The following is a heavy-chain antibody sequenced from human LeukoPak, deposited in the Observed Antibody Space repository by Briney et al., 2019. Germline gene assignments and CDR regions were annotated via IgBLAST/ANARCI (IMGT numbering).Heavy chain of an antibody. CDR2: INPSGGST. CDR1: GYTFTSYY. J-gene: IGHJ4*02. Sequence: ASVKVSCKTSGYTFTSYYIHWVRQAPGQGLEWMGIINPSGGSTSYAQKFQGRVTMTRDTSTSTVYMYLSSLRSEDTAVYYCASRYCSSTSCYTGIDYWGQGTLVTVSS. D-gene: IGHD2-2*02. CDR3: ASRYCSSTSCYTGIDY. V-gene: IGHV1-46*01.